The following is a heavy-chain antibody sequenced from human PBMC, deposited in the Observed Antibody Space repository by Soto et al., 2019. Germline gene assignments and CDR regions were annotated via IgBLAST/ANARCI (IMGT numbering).Heavy chain of an antibody. J-gene: IGHJ4*02. CDR3: ARDRSYGDYVFDY. CDR2: IYYSGST. Sequence: QVQLQESGPGLVKPSQTLSLTCSVSGGSISSGGYYWSWIRQHPGKGLEWIGYIYYSGSTYYNPSLKSRVTIPVDTSKNQFSLKLSYVTVADTAVYYCARDRSYGDYVFDYWGQGTLVTVSS. D-gene: IGHD4-17*01. V-gene: IGHV4-31*03. CDR1: GGSISSGGYY.